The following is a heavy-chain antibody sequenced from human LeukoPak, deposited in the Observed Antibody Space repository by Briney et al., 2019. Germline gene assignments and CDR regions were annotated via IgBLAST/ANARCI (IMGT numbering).Heavy chain of an antibody. Sequence: SETLSLTCTVSGGSISSYYWSWIRQPPGKGLEWIGYIYYSGSTNYNPSLKSRVTISVDTSKNQFSLKLSSVTAADTAVYYCAASLARSGLFDIWGQGTMVTASS. D-gene: IGHD3-3*01. J-gene: IGHJ3*02. V-gene: IGHV4-59*12. CDR3: AASLARSGLFDI. CDR2: IYYSGST. CDR1: GGSISSYY.